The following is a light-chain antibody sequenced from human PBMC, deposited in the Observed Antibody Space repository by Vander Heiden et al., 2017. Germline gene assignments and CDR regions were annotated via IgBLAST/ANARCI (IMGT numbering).Light chain of an antibody. CDR2: KAS. V-gene: IGKV1-5*03. CDR3: QQYTSYPYT. Sequence: IQITQTPYTLSASVGDRVTITCRASQSISSWLAWYPQKPVKAPKLLIYKASSLASGGPSRFSGSGSGTEFTLTISSLQPDDFATYYCQQYTSYPYTFGQWTKLEIK. J-gene: IGKJ2*01. CDR1: QSISSW.